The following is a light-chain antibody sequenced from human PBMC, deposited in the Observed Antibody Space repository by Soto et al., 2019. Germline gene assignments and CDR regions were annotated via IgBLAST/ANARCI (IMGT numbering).Light chain of an antibody. CDR3: QQFGSSPPYT. V-gene: IGKV3-20*01. Sequence: EIVLTQSPATLSLAPGDRANLSCRASQSVSTKTLAWYQQKPGQAPRLLIFGASSRATGISDRFSGSGSGTDFRLTISRLEPEDFAVYYCQQFGSSPPYTFGQGTKVEIK. J-gene: IGKJ2*01. CDR2: GAS. CDR1: QSVSTKT.